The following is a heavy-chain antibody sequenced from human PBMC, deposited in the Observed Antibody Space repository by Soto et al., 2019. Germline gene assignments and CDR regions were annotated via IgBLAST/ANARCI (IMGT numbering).Heavy chain of an antibody. CDR3: ARGSFSSSSSWFGP. CDR2: IYYSGRT. J-gene: IGHJ5*02. CDR1: GGSCSSGGYY. V-gene: IGHV4-31*03. D-gene: IGHD6-6*01. Sequence: PSETLSLTCTVSGGSCSSGGYYWRWIRQHPGKVLEWIVYIYYSGRTYYNPSLHSRVSIAVDTPENQLYLKLTSVTAPDTSVYYCARGSFSSSSSWFGPWGRGTLVTVSS.